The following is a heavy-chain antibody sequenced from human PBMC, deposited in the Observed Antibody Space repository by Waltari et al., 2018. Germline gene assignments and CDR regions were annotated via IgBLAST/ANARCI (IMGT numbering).Heavy chain of an antibody. V-gene: IGHV3-74*01. CDR3: ARDPGDNWNRNYYGMDV. CDR1: GFTFSSYW. CDR2: INRDWIST. D-gene: IGHD1-20*01. Sequence: EVQLVESGGGLVQPGGSLRLSCAASGFTFSSYWMHWVRQAPGKGWVWVSRINRDWISTTYADSVKGRFTISRDNAKNTLYLQMNSLRAEDTAVYYCARDPGDNWNRNYYGMDVWGQGTTVTVSS. J-gene: IGHJ6*02.